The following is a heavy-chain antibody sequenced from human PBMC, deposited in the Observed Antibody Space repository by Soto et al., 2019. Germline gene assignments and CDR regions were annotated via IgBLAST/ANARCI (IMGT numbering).Heavy chain of an antibody. Sequence: SETLSLTCAVSGGSISSSNWWSWVRQPPGKGLEWIGEIYHSGSTNYNPSLKSRVTISVDKSKNQFSLKLSSVTAADTAVYYCARDRIDTIFGVVTNPLYYYYGMDVWGQGTTVTVSS. V-gene: IGHV4-4*02. J-gene: IGHJ6*02. CDR3: ARDRIDTIFGVVTNPLYYYYGMDV. CDR1: GGSISSSNW. D-gene: IGHD3-3*01. CDR2: IYHSGST.